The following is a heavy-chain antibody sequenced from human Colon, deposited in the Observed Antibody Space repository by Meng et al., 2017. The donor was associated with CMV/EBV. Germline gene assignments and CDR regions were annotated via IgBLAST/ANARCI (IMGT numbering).Heavy chain of an antibody. V-gene: IGHV1-46*01. D-gene: IGHD6-13*01. J-gene: IGHJ4*02. CDR3: ARDPAAAHTGAYFDL. Sequence: ASVKVSCKASDYTPPGHSFYWVRQAPGQGFEWMGIINPSNGATSYAQKFQGTITMTRDTSTGTVYLELRSLKYEDTAVYHCARDPAAAHTGAYFDLWGQGTPVTVSS. CDR1: DYTPPGHS. CDR2: INPSNGAT.